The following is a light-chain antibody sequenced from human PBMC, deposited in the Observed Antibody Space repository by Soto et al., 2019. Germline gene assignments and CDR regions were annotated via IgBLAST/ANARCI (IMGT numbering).Light chain of an antibody. CDR3: ISYKRNSTLV. CDR2: EVS. Sequence: QSALTQPASVSGSPGQSITISCTGTSSDVGAYNYVSWYQQHPGKAPKLMIYEVSNRPSGVSNRFSGSKSGNTASLTISGLQAEDEADYYCISYKRNSTLVFGGGTKLTVL. J-gene: IGLJ2*01. V-gene: IGLV2-14*01. CDR1: SSDVGAYNY.